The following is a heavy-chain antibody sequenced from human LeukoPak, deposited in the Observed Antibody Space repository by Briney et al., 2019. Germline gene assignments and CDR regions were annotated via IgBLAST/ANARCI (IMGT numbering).Heavy chain of an antibody. J-gene: IGHJ4*02. CDR1: GFTVSSNY. Sequence: GGSLRLSCAASGFTVSSNYVSWVRQAPGKGLEWVSVIYSGGSTYYADSVKGRFTISRDNSKNTLYLQMNSLRAEDTAVYYCATTRLRGRATPDYWGQGTLVTVSS. V-gene: IGHV3-66*01. CDR3: ATTRLRGRATPDY. CDR2: IYSGGST. D-gene: IGHD3-10*01.